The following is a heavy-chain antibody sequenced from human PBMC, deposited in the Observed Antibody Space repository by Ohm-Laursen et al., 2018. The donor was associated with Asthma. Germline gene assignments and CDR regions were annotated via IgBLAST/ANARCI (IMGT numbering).Heavy chain of an antibody. CDR2: GGSYYDGGLK. D-gene: IGHD3-3*01. CDR3: ARDVMEWYLPAFDF. V-gene: IGHV3-30-3*01. J-gene: IGHJ4*02. Sequence: SLRLSCAAAGFTFRSYAMHWVRQAPGKGLEWVAVGGSYYDGGLKYYADSVNGRFTVSRDDSKNTLHLQMNSLRPDDTAVYYCARDVMEWYLPAFDFWGQGTLVTVSS. CDR1: GFTFRSYA.